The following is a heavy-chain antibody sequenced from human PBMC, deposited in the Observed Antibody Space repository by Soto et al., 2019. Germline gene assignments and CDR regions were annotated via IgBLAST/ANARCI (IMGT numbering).Heavy chain of an antibody. CDR3: ARRVKGSSTSYSYYYYGMDV. D-gene: IGHD2-2*01. CDR1: GGSFSGYY. Sequence: PSETLSLTCAVYGGSFSGYYWSWIRQPPGKGLEWIGEINHSGSTNYNPSLKSRVTISVDTSKNQFSLKLSSVTAADTAVYYCARRVKGSSTSYSYYYYGMDVWGEGTTVTVS. CDR2: INHSGST. V-gene: IGHV4-34*01. J-gene: IGHJ6*02.